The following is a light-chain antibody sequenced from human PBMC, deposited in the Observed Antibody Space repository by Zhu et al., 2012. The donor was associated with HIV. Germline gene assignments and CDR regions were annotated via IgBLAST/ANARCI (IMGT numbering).Light chain of an antibody. J-gene: IGKJ1*01. V-gene: IGKV1-5*03. CDR3: QQYNTYSGT. CDR1: QSVFAW. CDR2: KAS. Sequence: EIQVTQSPLTLSAFVGDRVTITCRTSQSVFAWLAWYQQKPGKAPKLLIYKASSLVSGVPSRFNGRGSGTDFTLTISGLQPDDFATYFCQQYNTYSGTFGQGTKVEIK.